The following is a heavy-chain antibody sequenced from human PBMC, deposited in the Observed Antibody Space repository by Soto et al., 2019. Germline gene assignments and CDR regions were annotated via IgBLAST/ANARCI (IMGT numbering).Heavy chain of an antibody. Sequence: QVQLQESGPGLVKPSETLSLTCTVSGGSITSYYWNWIRQPPGKGLEWIGYIYSSGSTNYNPSLKGRVTMSLDTSRCHVSLTVTSVTAADTPVYSCAATRRYWGQGRLVTVSS. D-gene: IGHD1-26*01. CDR2: IYSSGST. J-gene: IGHJ4*02. CDR3: AATRRY. CDR1: GGSITSYY. V-gene: IGHV4-59*01.